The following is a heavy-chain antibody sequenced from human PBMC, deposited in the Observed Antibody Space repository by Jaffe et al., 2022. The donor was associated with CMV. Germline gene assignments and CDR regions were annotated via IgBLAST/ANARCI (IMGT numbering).Heavy chain of an antibody. Sequence: QVQLVESGGGVVQPGRSLRLSCAASGFTFSSYGMHWVRQAPGKGLEWVAVIWYDGSNKYYADSVKGRFTISRDNSKNTLYLQMNSLRAEDTAVYYCARWAETIAARPPSDYYYYYYMDVWGKGTTVTVSS. CDR3: ARWAETIAARPPSDYYYYYYMDV. CDR1: GFTFSSYG. J-gene: IGHJ6*03. V-gene: IGHV3-33*08. D-gene: IGHD6-6*01. CDR2: IWYDGSNK.